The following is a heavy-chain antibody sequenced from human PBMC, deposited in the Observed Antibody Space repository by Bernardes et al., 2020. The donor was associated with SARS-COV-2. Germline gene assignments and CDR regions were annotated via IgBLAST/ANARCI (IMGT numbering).Heavy chain of an antibody. V-gene: IGHV4-30-4*08. J-gene: IGHJ4*02. CDR3: AREGLDLVGDY. CDR2: IYYSRST. Sequence: SETLSLTCTVSGGSITDDDYYWIWNPQHQGKDLDWIVYIYYSRSTYSNPSLKSRVTISVSKYQNKFSLKLSSVTAADTDVYYCAREGLDLVGDYWGQGTLVTGTS. CDR1: GGSITDDDYY. D-gene: IGHD3-10*01.